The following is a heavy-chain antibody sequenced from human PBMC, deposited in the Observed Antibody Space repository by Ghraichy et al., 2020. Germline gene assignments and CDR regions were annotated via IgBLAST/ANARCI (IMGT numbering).Heavy chain of an antibody. V-gene: IGHV3-48*02. Sequence: GGSLILSCAASGFTFSSYSMNWVRQAPVKGLEWVSYISSSRSSIYYADSVKGRFTISRDNAKNSLYLQMNSLRDEDTAVYYCARGLPNPYYFDYAGEGTLVTVPS. CDR1: GFTFSSYS. CDR3: ARGLPNPYYFDY. CDR2: ISSSRSSI. J-gene: IGHJ4*02.